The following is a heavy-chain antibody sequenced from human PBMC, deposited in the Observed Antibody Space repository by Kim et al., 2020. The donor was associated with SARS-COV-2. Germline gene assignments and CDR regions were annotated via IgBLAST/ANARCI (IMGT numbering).Heavy chain of an antibody. CDR2: IDSDGSGA. V-gene: IGHV3-74*01. J-gene: IGHJ3*02. Sequence: GGSLRLSCAASGSAFSLYWMHWVRQAPGKGLMWVAQIDSDGSGASYADSVKGRFTISRDNANNMLYLQMNSLRADDTAMYYCIRDNSQPGDIWGQGTMVT. D-gene: IGHD4-4*01. CDR1: GSAFSLYW. CDR3: IRDNSQPGDI.